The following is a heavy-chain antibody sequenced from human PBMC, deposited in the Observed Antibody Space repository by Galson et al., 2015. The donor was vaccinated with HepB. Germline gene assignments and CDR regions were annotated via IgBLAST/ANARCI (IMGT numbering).Heavy chain of an antibody. V-gene: IGHV1-24*01. D-gene: IGHD3-16*02. Sequence: SVKVSCKVSGYTLTELSMHWVRQAPGKGLEWMGGFDPEDGETIYAQKFQGRVTMTEDTSTDTAYMELSSLRSEDTAVCYCATGNSIMITFGGVIGGDAFDIWGQGTMVTVSS. CDR3: ATGNSIMITFGGVIGGDAFDI. CDR2: FDPEDGET. J-gene: IGHJ3*02. CDR1: GYTLTELS.